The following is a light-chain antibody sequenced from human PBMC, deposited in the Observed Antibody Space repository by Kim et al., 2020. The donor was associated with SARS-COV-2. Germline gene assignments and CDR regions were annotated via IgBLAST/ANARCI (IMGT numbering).Light chain of an antibody. V-gene: IGKV3D-15*01. CDR3: QQYNDWLS. CDR2: GAS. Sequence: LSLFPGKGVTLSCRASHSIGVDLAWYQHKPGQAPRLLIYGASNRATDVPGRFSGSGSGTDFTLTISSLQSEDFAVYFCQQYNDWLSFGGGTKLEI. J-gene: IGKJ4*01. CDR1: HSIGVD.